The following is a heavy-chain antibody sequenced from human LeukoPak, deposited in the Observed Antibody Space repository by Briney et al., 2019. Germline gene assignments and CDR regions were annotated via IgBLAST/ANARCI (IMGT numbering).Heavy chain of an antibody. CDR2: FDPEDGET. D-gene: IGHD3-22*01. CDR3: TTSRPHYHDSSGYYYYFDY. V-gene: IGHV1-24*01. J-gene: IGHJ4*02. CDR1: GYTLTELS. Sequence: ASVKVSCKVSGYTLTELSMHWVRQAPGKGLEWMGGFDPEDGETIYAQKFQGRVTMTEDTSTDTAYMELSSLRSEDTAVYYCTTSRPHYHDSSGYYYYFDYWGQGTLVTVSS.